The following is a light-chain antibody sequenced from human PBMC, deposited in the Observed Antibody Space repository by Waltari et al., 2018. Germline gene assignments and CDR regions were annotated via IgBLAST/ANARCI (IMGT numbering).Light chain of an antibody. CDR2: GTS. CDR1: QSVSRSY. Sequence: EIVLTQSPGTLSSSPGERATLSCRASQSVSRSYLSWYQQKPGQAPRLLIYGTSSRSTGIPDRFSGSGSGTDFTLTISRLEPEDFAVYFCQQYTDSPPLTYGGGTRVEIK. J-gene: IGKJ4*01. CDR3: QQYTDSPPLT. V-gene: IGKV3-20*01.